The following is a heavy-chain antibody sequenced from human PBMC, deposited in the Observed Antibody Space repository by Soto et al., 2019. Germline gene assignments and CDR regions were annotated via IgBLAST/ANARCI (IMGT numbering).Heavy chain of an antibody. CDR1: GGSFSGYY. Sequence: QVQLQQWGAGLLKPSETLSLTCAVYGGSFSGYYWSWIRQPPGKGLEWIGEINHRGRTNYNPSLKTRATTPVAPSKIQFSRMLSPVTAADTAVYYCARAYYDSSGRPAIDYWGQGTLVTVSS. CDR3: ARAYYDSSGRPAIDY. CDR2: INHRGRT. J-gene: IGHJ4*02. V-gene: IGHV4-34*01. D-gene: IGHD3-22*01.